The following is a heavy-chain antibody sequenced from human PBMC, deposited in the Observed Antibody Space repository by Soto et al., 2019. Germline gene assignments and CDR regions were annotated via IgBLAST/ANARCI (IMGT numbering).Heavy chain of an antibody. CDR2: VFHTGNT. J-gene: IGHJ4*02. V-gene: IGHV4-59*01. D-gene: IGHD3-3*01. CDR3: ASPRQGNYDFLSGYYALDY. Sequence: PSETLSLTCSVSGDSIRSYYWTWIRQPPGKGLQWIGYVFHTGNTNYNPSLKSRVTISEDASKNQVSLRLTSVTAADTAVYYCASPRQGNYDFLSGYYALDYWSQGTLVTVSS. CDR1: GDSIRSYY.